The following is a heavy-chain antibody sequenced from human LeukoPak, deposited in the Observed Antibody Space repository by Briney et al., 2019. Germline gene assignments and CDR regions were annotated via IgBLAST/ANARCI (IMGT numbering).Heavy chain of an antibody. J-gene: IGHJ5*02. D-gene: IGHD2-15*01. CDR3: ARDFSCSGGTCYDGFDP. CDR1: GYTFTDYY. Sequence: ASVKVSCTASGYTFTDYYMHWVRQAPGQGLEWMGWISTYKGNTNYAQKVQGRVTMTTDTSTRTAYMELGSLRSDDTAVYYCARDFSCSGGTCYDGFDPWGQGTLVIVSS. V-gene: IGHV1-18*04. CDR2: ISTYKGNT.